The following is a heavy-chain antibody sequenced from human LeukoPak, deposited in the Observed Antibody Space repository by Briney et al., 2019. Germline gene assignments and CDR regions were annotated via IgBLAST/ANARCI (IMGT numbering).Heavy chain of an antibody. J-gene: IGHJ5*02. D-gene: IGHD1-20*01. V-gene: IGHV3-23*01. CDR1: GFTFSTYA. Sequence: GGSLRLSCAASGFTFSTYAMSWVRQAPGKGLDWVSAIRGSGGTTFYADSVKGRFTISTDNSKNTLYLEMNSLRAEDTAVYYCAKGGQCNWNALSSWGQGTLVTVSS. CDR2: IRGSGGTT. CDR3: AKGGQCNWNALSS.